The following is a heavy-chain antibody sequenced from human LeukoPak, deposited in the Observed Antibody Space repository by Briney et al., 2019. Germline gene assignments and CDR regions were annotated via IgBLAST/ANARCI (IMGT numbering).Heavy chain of an antibody. D-gene: IGHD3-22*01. Sequence: PGGSLRLSCAASGFTFSSYWMLWVRQAPGKGLEWVSGISWNGGSTAYADSVKGRFTISRDNAKNSLCLQMNSLRAEDTALYHCAREAGSSGYSYYYHYYMDVWGKGTTVTVSS. CDR3: AREAGSSGYSYYYHYYMDV. CDR1: GFTFSSYW. J-gene: IGHJ6*03. CDR2: ISWNGGST. V-gene: IGHV3-20*01.